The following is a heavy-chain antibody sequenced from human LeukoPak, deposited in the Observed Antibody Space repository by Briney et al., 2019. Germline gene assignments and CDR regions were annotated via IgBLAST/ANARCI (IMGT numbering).Heavy chain of an antibody. Sequence: GGSLRLSCAASGVTFSIYAMSWVRQTPVKGLEWVSTISGSGTSTYYAASVKGRFTVSRDNSKNTLHLQMKSLSAADTAVYYCAQIPFRSGDYHFDYWGQGTLLTVSS. J-gene: IGHJ4*02. D-gene: IGHD3-3*01. CDR1: GVTFSIYA. CDR3: AQIPFRSGDYHFDY. V-gene: IGHV3-23*01. CDR2: ISGSGTST.